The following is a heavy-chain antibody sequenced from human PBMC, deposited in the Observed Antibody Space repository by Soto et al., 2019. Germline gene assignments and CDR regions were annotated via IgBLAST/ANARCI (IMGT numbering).Heavy chain of an antibody. Sequence: GGSLRLSCAASGFTFSSYAMSWVRQAPGKGLEWVSAISGSGGSTYYADSVKGRFTISRDNAKNSLYLQMNSLRAEDTAVYYCARDPDFWSGYSDYWGQGTLVTVSS. CDR3: ARDPDFWSGYSDY. J-gene: IGHJ4*02. CDR2: ISGSGGST. D-gene: IGHD3-3*01. V-gene: IGHV3-23*01. CDR1: GFTFSSYA.